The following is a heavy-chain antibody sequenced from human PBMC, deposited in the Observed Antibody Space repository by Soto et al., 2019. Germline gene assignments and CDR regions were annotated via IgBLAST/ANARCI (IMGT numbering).Heavy chain of an antibody. V-gene: IGHV1-69*13. CDR2: IIPIFGTA. D-gene: IGHD6-19*01. CDR3: ARNGRSSGWYVAYWFDP. Sequence: SVKVSCKASGGTFSSYAISWVRQAPGQGLEWMGGIIPIFGTANYAQKFQGRVTITADESTSTAYMELSSLRSEDTAVYYCARNGRSSGWYVAYWFDPWGQGTLVTVSS. CDR1: GGTFSSYA. J-gene: IGHJ5*02.